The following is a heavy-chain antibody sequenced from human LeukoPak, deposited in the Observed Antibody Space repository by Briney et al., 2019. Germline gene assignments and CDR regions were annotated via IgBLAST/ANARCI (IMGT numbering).Heavy chain of an antibody. V-gene: IGHV3-48*01. Sequence: GGSLRLSCAASGFIFSSYSMNWVRQAPGKGLEWVSYISSSSSTIYYADSVKGRFTISRDNAKNSLYLQMNSLRAEDTAVYYCARDWGKYYYGSGSLYPDYWGQGTLVTVSS. J-gene: IGHJ4*02. CDR2: ISSSSSTI. D-gene: IGHD3-10*01. CDR1: GFIFSSYS. CDR3: ARDWGKYYYGSGSLYPDY.